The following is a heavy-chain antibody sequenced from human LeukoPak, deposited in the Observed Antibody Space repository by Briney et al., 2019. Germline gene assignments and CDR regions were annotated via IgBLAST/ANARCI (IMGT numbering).Heavy chain of an antibody. V-gene: IGHV4-61*02. CDR2: IFTSGST. J-gene: IGHJ4*02. D-gene: IGHD3-9*01. Sequence: SQTLSLTCTVSGASISSGSHYWTWLRQPAGKGLEWIGRIFTSGSTNYNPSLKSRVTMSVDTSKNQFSLKLGSVTAADTAVYYCARDGSEWFFDYWGQGTLVTVSS. CDR3: ARDGSEWFFDY. CDR1: GASISSGSHY.